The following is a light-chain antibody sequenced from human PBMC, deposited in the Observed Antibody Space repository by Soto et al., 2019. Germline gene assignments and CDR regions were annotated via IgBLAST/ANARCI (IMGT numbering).Light chain of an antibody. J-gene: IGKJ3*01. CDR2: GAS. V-gene: IGKV3-20*01. CDR1: QGVSTNY. Sequence: EIVLTQSPGTLSLSPGDRATLSCRASQGVSTNYLAWYQHKLGKAPRLLISGASSRATGIPDRFSGNGSETYFTLTISRLEPEDVAVYCCHQYGSTPFTFGPGTKVDI. CDR3: HQYGSTPFT.